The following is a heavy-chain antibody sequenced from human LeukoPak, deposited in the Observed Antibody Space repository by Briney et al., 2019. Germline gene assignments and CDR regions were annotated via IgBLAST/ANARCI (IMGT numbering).Heavy chain of an antibody. CDR1: GGTFSSYA. CDR3: AREPASFDEYGDFDY. D-gene: IGHD4-17*01. V-gene: IGHV1-69*05. CDR2: IIPIFGTA. Sequence: SVKVSCKASGGTFSSYAISWVRQAPGQGLEWMGRIIPIFGTANYAQKFQGRVTITTDESTSTAYMELSSLRSEDTAVYFCAREPASFDEYGDFDYWGQGTLVTVSS. J-gene: IGHJ4*02.